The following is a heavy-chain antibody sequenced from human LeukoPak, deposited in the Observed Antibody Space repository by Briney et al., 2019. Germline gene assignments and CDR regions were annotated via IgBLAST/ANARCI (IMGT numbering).Heavy chain of an antibody. CDR2: IGTAGDT. Sequence: TGGSLRLSCAASGFTFSSYDMHWVRQTTGKGLEWVSAIGTAGDTYYPGSVKGRFTISRENAKKSLYLQMNSLRDGDTAVYYCARGPIVGATIGFLNYWGQGTLVTVYS. V-gene: IGHV3-13*01. CDR1: GFTFSSYD. D-gene: IGHD1-26*01. CDR3: ARGPIVGATIGFLNY. J-gene: IGHJ4*02.